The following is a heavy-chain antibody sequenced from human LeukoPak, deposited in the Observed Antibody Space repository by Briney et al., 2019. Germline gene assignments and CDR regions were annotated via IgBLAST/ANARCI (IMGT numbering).Heavy chain of an antibody. CDR1: GGTFSSYA. J-gene: IGHJ4*02. V-gene: IGHV1-69*04. D-gene: IGHD3-22*01. Sequence: ASVKVSCKASGGTFSSYAISWVRQAPGQGLEWMGRIIPILGIANYAQKFQGRVTITADKSTSTAYMELSSLRSEDTAVYYCARDPPHYYDSSGYYWIDYWGQGTLVTVSS. CDR2: IIPILGIA. CDR3: ARDPPHYYDSSGYYWIDY.